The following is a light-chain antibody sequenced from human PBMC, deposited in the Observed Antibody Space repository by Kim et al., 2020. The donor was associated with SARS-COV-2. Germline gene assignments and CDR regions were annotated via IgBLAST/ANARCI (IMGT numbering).Light chain of an antibody. CDR2: GAS. Sequence: EIVMTQSPATLSVSPGERATLSCRASQSVSSNLAWYQQKPGQAPRLLIYGASTRATGIPGRFSGSGSGTEFTLTISSLQSEDFAVYYCQQYSNWPLTFGGGTNVDIK. CDR3: QQYSNWPLT. CDR1: QSVSSN. V-gene: IGKV3-15*01. J-gene: IGKJ4*01.